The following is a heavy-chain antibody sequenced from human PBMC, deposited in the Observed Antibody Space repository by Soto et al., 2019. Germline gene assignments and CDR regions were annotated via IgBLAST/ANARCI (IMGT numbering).Heavy chain of an antibody. CDR2: ILSDYNT. V-gene: IGHV3-23*03. J-gene: IGHJ4*02. D-gene: IGHD2-8*01. Sequence: EVQLLESGGGLVQPGGSLTLSCAASGFTFIDYTMSWVRQAPGKVLECISVILSDYNTYYAGSVRGRFTISRDNSKNTLYLEMNSLRAEDTAVYYCVRRTNGYFGYWGQGALVTVSS. CDR3: VRRTNGYFGY. CDR1: GFTFIDYT.